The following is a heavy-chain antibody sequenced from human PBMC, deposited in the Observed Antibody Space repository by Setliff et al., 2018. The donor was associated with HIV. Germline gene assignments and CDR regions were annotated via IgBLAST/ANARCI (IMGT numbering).Heavy chain of an antibody. Sequence: SETLSLTCAVYGGSLSGYYWNWIRQPPGKGLEWIGEINHSGNTNYNPSLKSRVTISVDTSKKQFSLKLTSVTAADTAVYYCARGGKVISDNWFDPWGQGTLVTV. CDR1: GGSLSGYY. D-gene: IGHD3-22*01. CDR2: INHSGNT. V-gene: IGHV4-34*01. CDR3: ARGGKVISDNWFDP. J-gene: IGHJ5*02.